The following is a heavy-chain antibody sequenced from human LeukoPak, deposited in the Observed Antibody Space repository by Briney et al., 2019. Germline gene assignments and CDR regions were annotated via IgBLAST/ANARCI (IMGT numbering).Heavy chain of an antibody. CDR3: ARDSIVVVTDAFDI. V-gene: IGHV4-59*01. D-gene: IGHD2-21*02. J-gene: IGHJ3*02. CDR2: IYYSGST. Sequence: SETLSLTCTVSGGSISSYYWSWIRQPPGKGLEWIGYIYYSGSTNYNPSLKSRVTISVDTSKNQFSLKLSSVTAADTAVYYCARDSIVVVTDAFDIWGQGTMVTVSS. CDR1: GGSISSYY.